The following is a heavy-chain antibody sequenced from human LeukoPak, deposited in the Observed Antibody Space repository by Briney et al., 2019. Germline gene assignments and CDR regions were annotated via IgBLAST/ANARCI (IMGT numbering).Heavy chain of an antibody. CDR3: AREGRVPAAKPCDY. CDR2: ISAYNGDT. CDR1: GYTFTSYG. J-gene: IGHJ4*02. Sequence: ASVKVSCKASGYTFTSYGISWVRQAPGQGLEWMGWISAYNGDTNYAQKLQGRVTMTTDTSTSTAYMELRSLRSDDTAVYYCAREGRVPAAKPCDYWGQGTLVTVSS. D-gene: IGHD2-2*01. V-gene: IGHV1-18*01.